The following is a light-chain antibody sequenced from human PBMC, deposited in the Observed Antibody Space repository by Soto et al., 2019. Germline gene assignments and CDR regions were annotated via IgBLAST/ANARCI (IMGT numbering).Light chain of an antibody. Sequence: DIVMTQSPLSLPVTPGEPASISCRSSQSLLHSNGYNYLDWYLQKPGQSPQLLIYLGSNRASGVPSRFSGSGSGTDFTLTISSLQPEDFATYYCLQDYNYPWTFGQGTKVDIK. V-gene: IGKV2-28*01. CDR3: LQDYNYPWT. CDR2: LGS. J-gene: IGKJ1*01. CDR1: QSLLHSNGYNY.